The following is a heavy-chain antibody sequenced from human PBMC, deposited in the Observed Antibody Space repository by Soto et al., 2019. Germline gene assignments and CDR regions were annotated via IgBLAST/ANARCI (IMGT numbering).Heavy chain of an antibody. J-gene: IGHJ4*02. CDR3: ARVKLAGRGGFDH. V-gene: IGHV4-39*02. Sequence: SETLSLTCAVSGGSISSGGYYWGWIRQPPGKGLEWIGSIYHSGNTYYNPSLKSRVSISLDTSKNHFSLELTSVTAADTAVYYCARVKLAGRGGFDHWGLGTLVTVSS. CDR2: IYHSGNT. D-gene: IGHD2-15*01. CDR1: GGSISSGGYY.